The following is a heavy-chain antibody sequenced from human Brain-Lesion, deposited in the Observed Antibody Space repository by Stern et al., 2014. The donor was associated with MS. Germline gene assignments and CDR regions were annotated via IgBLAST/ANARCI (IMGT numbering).Heavy chain of an antibody. CDR3: TKDSGYFSGLFDS. D-gene: IGHD3-22*01. CDR1: GFTFDDFA. J-gene: IGHJ4*02. V-gene: IGHV3-9*01. CDR2: INWNSGSL. Sequence: EVQLVESGGGLVQPGRSLRLSCAASGFTFDDFAMHWVRQAPGQGLEWVSGINWNSGSLAYADSVKGRFSISRDSAKNSLFLQMNSLRPEDTALYYCTKDSGYFSGLFDSWGQGTLVTVSS.